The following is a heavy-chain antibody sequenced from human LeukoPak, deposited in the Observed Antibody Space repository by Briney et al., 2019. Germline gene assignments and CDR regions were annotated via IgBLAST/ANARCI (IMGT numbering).Heavy chain of an antibody. J-gene: IGHJ4*02. V-gene: IGHV4-34*01. CDR1: GGSFSGYY. Sequence: SETLSLTCAVYGGSFSGYYWSWIRQPPGKGLEWIGEINHSGSTNYNPSLKSRVTISVDTSKNQFSLKLSSVTAADTAVYYCARGVSQYPGYYFDYWGQGTLVTVSS. CDR2: INHSGST. D-gene: IGHD5/OR15-5a*01. CDR3: ARGVSQYPGYYFDY.